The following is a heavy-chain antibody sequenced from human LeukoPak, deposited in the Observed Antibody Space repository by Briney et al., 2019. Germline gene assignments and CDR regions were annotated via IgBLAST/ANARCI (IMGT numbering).Heavy chain of an antibody. V-gene: IGHV4-61*02. CDR1: GGSISSGSYY. CDR3: ARDFDSGYDY. D-gene: IGHD5-12*01. J-gene: IGHJ4*02. Sequence: SETLSLTCTVSGGSISSGSYYWSWIRQPAGKGLEWIGRIYTSGSTNYNPSLKSRVTISVDTSKNQFSLKLSSVTAADTAVYYCARDFDSGYDYWGQGTLVTVSS. CDR2: IYTSGST.